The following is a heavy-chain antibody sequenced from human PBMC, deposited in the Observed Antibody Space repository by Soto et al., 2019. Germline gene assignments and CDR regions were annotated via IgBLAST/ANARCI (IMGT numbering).Heavy chain of an antibody. CDR2: IYYSGST. CDR3: AREFTVTTPGAYYYYGMDV. Sequence: SETLSLTCTVSGGSISSYYWSWIRQPPGKGLEWIGYIYYSGSTNYNPSLKSRVTISVDTSKNQFSLKLSSVTAADTAVYYCAREFTVTTPGAYYYYGMDVWGQGTTVTVSS. CDR1: GGSISSYY. J-gene: IGHJ6*02. V-gene: IGHV4-59*01. D-gene: IGHD4-4*01.